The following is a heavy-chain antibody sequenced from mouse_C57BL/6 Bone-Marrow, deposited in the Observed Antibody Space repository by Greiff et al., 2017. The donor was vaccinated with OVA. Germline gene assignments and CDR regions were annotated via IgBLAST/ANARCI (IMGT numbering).Heavy chain of an antibody. CDR3: TPLCRIDAMDY. V-gene: IGHV6-3*01. CDR1: GFTFSNYW. J-gene: IGHJ4*01. CDR2: IRLKSDNYAT. Sequence: DVQLQESGGGLVQPGGSMKLSCVASGFTFSNYWMNWVRQSPEKGLEWVAQIRLKSDNYATHYAESVKGRFTISRDDSKSSVYLQMNNLRAEDTGIYYCTPLCRIDAMDYWGQGTSVTVSS. D-gene: IGHD2-3*01.